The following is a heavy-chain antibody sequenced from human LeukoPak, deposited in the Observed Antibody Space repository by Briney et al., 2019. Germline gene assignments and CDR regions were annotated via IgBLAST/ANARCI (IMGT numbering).Heavy chain of an antibody. V-gene: IGHV4-39*07. CDR3: ARVIDVAAAGYFDS. Sequence: PSETLSLTCTVSGGSISSSSYYWGWIRQPPGKGLEWIGSIYYSGSTYQNPSLKSRVTISVDTSKNQFSLKLSSVTAADTALYYCARVIDVAAAGYFDSWGQGTQVTVSS. CDR1: GGSISSSSYY. D-gene: IGHD6-13*01. J-gene: IGHJ4*02. CDR2: IYYSGST.